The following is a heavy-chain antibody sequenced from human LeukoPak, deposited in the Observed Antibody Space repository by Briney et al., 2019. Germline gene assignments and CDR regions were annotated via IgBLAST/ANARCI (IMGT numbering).Heavy chain of an antibody. CDR2: ISWNSGSI. CDR1: GFIFSHAW. J-gene: IGHJ4*02. D-gene: IGHD3-3*01. Sequence: GGSLRLSCTASGFIFSHAWMNWVRQAPGKGLEWVSGISWNSGSIGYADSVKGRFTISRDNAKNSLYLQMNSLRAEDTALYYCAKDRYYDFWSGYFDYWGQGTLVTVSS. CDR3: AKDRYYDFWSGYFDY. V-gene: IGHV3-9*01.